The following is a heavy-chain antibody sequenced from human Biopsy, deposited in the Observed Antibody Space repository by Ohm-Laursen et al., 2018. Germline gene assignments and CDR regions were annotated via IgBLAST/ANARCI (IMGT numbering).Heavy chain of an antibody. CDR1: GGSMTGYE. V-gene: IGHV4-4*07. Sequence: SDTLSLTCSVSGGSMTGYEWSWIRQPAGKGLEWIGRIFPTGITNYNPSLKSRVTMSVDTSKNEFSLRLTSVTAADTAVYYCARGSLKMDYWGQGTLVTVSS. CDR2: IFPTGIT. D-gene: IGHD3-9*01. CDR3: ARGSLKMDY. J-gene: IGHJ4*02.